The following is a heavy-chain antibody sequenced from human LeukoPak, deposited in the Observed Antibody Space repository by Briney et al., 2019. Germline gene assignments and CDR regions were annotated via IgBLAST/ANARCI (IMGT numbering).Heavy chain of an antibody. D-gene: IGHD3-10*01. J-gene: IGHJ5*02. CDR3: ARDLYDGSGSWLYAVSYWFDP. CDR1: GYTFTSYG. Sequence: SVKVSCKPSGYTFTSYGISWVRQAPGQGLEWMGWISAYNGNTNYAQKLQGRVTMTTDTSTSTAYMELRSLRSDDTAVYYCARDLYDGSGSWLYAVSYWFDPWGQGNLVTVSS. V-gene: IGHV1-18*01. CDR2: ISAYNGNT.